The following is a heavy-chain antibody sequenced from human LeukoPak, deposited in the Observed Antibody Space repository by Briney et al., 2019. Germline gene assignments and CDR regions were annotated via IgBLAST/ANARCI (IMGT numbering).Heavy chain of an antibody. Sequence: GGSLRLSCAASGFTFNNYAMTWVRQAPGKGLEWVSTISTSGDSTYYADSVKGRFTISRDNSKNTLYLQMNSLTAEDTALHYCARARYCSSTSCFLDYWGQGTLVTVSS. CDR2: ISTSGDST. CDR3: ARARYCSSTSCFLDY. CDR1: GFTFNNYA. V-gene: IGHV3-23*01. J-gene: IGHJ4*02. D-gene: IGHD2-2*01.